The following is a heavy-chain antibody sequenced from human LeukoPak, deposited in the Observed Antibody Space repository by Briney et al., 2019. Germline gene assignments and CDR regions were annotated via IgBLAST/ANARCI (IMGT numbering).Heavy chain of an antibody. V-gene: IGHV1-18*01. CDR1: GYTFTSYG. CDR3: VRGAGAVVVAASFDY. CDR2: ISAYNGNT. D-gene: IGHD2-15*01. Sequence: ASVKVSCKASGYTFTSYGISWVRQAPGQGLEWMGWISAYNGNTNYAQKLQGRVTMTTDTSTSTADMALRSLRSDDTAVYYCVRGAGAVVVAASFDYWGQGTLVTVSS. J-gene: IGHJ4*02.